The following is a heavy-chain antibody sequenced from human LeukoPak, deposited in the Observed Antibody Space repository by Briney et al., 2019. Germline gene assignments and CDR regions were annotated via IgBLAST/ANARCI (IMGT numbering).Heavy chain of an antibody. V-gene: IGHV3-21*01. J-gene: IGHJ4*02. CDR2: ISSSSSYI. CDR3: ARDHPAYYFDY. CDR1: GFTISGSW. Sequence: GGSLRLSCAASGFTISGSWMTWVRQAPGKGLEWVSSISSSSSYIYYADSVKGRFTISRDNAKNSLYLQMNSLRAEETAVYYCARDHPAYYFDYWGQGTLVTVSS. D-gene: IGHD2-2*01.